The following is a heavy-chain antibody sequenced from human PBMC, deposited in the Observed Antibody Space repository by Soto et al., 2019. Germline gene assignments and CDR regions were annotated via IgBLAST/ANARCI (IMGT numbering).Heavy chain of an antibody. CDR1: GFFFSDYA. CDR3: ARRRLVPVRVGWFDP. V-gene: IGHV3-23*01. Sequence: PGGSLRLSCAASGFFFSDYAMSWVRQAPGKGPEWVSSISGSGVNTFYADSVKGRFTISRDNAKNSLYLQMNSLRAEDTAVYYCARRRLVPVRVGWFDPWGQRTLVTVSS. D-gene: IGHD6-19*01. J-gene: IGHJ5*02. CDR2: ISGSGVNT.